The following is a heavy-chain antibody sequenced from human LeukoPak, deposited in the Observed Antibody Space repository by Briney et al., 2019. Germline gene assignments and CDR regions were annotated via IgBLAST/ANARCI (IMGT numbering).Heavy chain of an antibody. Sequence: GGSLRLSCAASGFTFSKYWMLWVRHAPGKGLESVSRINTDGTVTTYPDSVKGRFTVSRDNADNTMFLQMNSVRDEDTAVYYCATKQWLAPPPDSWGQGTPVTVSS. D-gene: IGHD6-19*01. V-gene: IGHV3-74*01. CDR3: ATKQWLAPPPDS. CDR1: GFTFSKYW. CDR2: INTDGTVT. J-gene: IGHJ4*02.